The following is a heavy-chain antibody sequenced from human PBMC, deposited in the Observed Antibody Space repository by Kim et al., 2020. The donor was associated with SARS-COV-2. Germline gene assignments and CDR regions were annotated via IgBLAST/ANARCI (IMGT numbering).Heavy chain of an antibody. CDR2: IIPIFGTA. J-gene: IGHJ3*02. Sequence: SVKVSCKASGGTFSSYAISWVRQAPGQGLEWMGGIIPIFGTANYAQKFQGRVTITADESTSTAYMELSSLRSEDTAVYYCARWGENSDYYDSSGPDAFDIWGQGAMVTVSS. CDR1: GGTFSSYA. D-gene: IGHD3-22*01. V-gene: IGHV1-69*13. CDR3: ARWGENSDYYDSSGPDAFDI.